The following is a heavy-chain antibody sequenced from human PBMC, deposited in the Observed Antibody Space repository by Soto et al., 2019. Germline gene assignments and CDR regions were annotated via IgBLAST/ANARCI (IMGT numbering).Heavy chain of an antibody. CDR2: ISPYTGNT. V-gene: IGHV1-18*01. J-gene: IGHJ6*02. CDR3: VMVDNYVTPTPQDV. Sequence: QVQLVQSGDEVKKPGASVKVSCKASGYIFVNYGITWVRQAPGQGLEWMGWISPYTGNTHSATKIQGRLTMTTDTSTSTAYMDLGSLTSDDSAVYYCVMVDNYVTPTPQDVWGQGTTVTVSS. CDR1: GYIFVNYG. D-gene: IGHD3-16*01.